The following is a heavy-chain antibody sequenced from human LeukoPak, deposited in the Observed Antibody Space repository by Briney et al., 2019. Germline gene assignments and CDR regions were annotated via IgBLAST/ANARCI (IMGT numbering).Heavy chain of an antibody. V-gene: IGHV4-39*02. CDR2: IYYNGNT. Sequence: SETLSLTCTVSGGSISSSIYYWGWIRQPLGKGLEWIGSIYYNGNTYYNTSLKSRVTISVDTSKAHFSLKLSSVTAADTAVYYCSLYSSSWYESKAGFDYWGQGTLVTVSS. CDR1: GGSISSSIYY. CDR3: SLYSSSWYESKAGFDY. J-gene: IGHJ4*02. D-gene: IGHD6-13*01.